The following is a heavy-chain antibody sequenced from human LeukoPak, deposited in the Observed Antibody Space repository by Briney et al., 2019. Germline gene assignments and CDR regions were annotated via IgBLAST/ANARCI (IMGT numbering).Heavy chain of an antibody. CDR3: AGSDGGSRGYYFDY. V-gene: IGHV1-18*01. Sequence: ASVKVSCKASGYTFTSYGISWVRQAPGQGLEWMGWISAYNGNTNYAQKLQGRVTMTTDTSTSTAYMEVRSLRSDDTAVYYCAGSDGGSRGYYFDYWGQGTLVTVSS. CDR1: GYTFTSYG. D-gene: IGHD6-19*01. CDR2: ISAYNGNT. J-gene: IGHJ4*02.